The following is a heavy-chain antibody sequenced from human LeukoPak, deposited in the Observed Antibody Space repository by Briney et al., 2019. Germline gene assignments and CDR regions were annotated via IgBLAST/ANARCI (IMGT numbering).Heavy chain of an antibody. D-gene: IGHD2-2*01. CDR1: GFTFSTYG. CDR2: IWNDGSKK. Sequence: GGSLRLSCAASGFTFSTYGMHWVRQAPGKGLEWVALIWNDGSKKYYADSVKGRFTISRDNSENTLSLQMNSLRAEDTAVYYCARDNWSCSTISCHRLDSWGQGTLVTVSS. V-gene: IGHV3-33*01. J-gene: IGHJ4*02. CDR3: ARDNWSCSTISCHRLDS.